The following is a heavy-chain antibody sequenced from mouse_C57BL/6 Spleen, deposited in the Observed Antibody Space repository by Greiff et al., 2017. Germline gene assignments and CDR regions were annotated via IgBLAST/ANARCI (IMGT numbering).Heavy chain of an antibody. V-gene: IGHV1-81*01. CDR3: ARSVYDGYGSMDY. J-gene: IGHJ4*01. CDR1: GYTFTSYG. Sequence: VKLMESGAELARPGASVKLSCKASGYTFTSYGISWVKQRTGQGLEWIGEVYPRSGNTYYNEKFKGKATLTADKSSSTAYMELRILTSEDSAVYFCARSVYDGYGSMDYWGQGTSVTVSS. CDR2: VYPRSGNT. D-gene: IGHD2-3*01.